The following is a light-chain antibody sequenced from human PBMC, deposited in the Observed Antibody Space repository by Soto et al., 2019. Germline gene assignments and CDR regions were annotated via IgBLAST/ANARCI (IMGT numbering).Light chain of an antibody. Sequence: QSVLTQPPSESGTPGQRVTIFCSGSSSNIGTNTVIWYQQLPGAAPKLLIYSDNQRPSGVPDRFSGSKSGTSASLAISGLQSEDEADYYCAAWDVSLVVFGGGTQLTVL. CDR1: SSNIGTNT. J-gene: IGLJ2*01. V-gene: IGLV1-44*01. CDR2: SDN. CDR3: AAWDVSLVV.